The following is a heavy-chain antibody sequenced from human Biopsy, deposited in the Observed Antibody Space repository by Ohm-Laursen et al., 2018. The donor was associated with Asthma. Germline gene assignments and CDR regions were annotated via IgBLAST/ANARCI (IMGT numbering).Heavy chain of an antibody. CDR3: ARHWDWGSFFDY. V-gene: IGHV4-39*01. J-gene: IGHJ4*02. Sequence: GTLSLTCIVSGDAMSTSGYYWGWIRQPPGKGLEWMGSISYTGSAYHNPSLKSRVTISVDTSKNHFSRKRTSVTAADTAVYYCARHWDWGSFFDYWGQGTLVTVSS. CDR2: ISYTGSA. D-gene: IGHD7-27*01. CDR1: GDAMSTSGYY.